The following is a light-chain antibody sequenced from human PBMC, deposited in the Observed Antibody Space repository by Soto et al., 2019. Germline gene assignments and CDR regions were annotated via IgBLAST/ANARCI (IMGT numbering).Light chain of an antibody. CDR3: ATWHDYCYV. CDR1: TSDIGTNA. CDR2: TNN. V-gene: IGLV1-44*01. Sequence: QSVLSQPPSASGTPGQRVTVSCSGSTSDIGTNAVNWFQHVPGTAPRLLIYTNNLRPSGVPDRFSASKSGTSASLAISGLQSEYEADYYCATWHDYCYVFGTGTKVTVL. J-gene: IGLJ1*01.